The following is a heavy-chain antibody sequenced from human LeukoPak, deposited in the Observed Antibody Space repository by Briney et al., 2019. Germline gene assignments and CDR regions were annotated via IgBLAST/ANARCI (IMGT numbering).Heavy chain of an antibody. J-gene: IGHJ6*02. V-gene: IGHV1-69*13. CDR3: ARGNCSGGSCYFYYYYYYGMDV. CDR1: GGTFSSYA. CDR2: ITPMFGAA. D-gene: IGHD2-15*01. Sequence: GASVKVSCKASGGTFSSYAISWVRQAPGQGLEWMGGITPMFGAAKYAQKFQGRVTITADESTSTAYMELSSLRSEDTAVYYCARGNCSGGSCYFYYYYYYGMDVWGQGTTVTVSS.